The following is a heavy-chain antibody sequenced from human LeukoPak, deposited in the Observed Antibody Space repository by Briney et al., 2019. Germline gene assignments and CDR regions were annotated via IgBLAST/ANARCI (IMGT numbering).Heavy chain of an antibody. D-gene: IGHD6-13*01. J-gene: IGHJ1*01. CDR3: AKDRIAAAGSEYFQH. CDR1: GFTFSSYG. Sequence: QPGGSLRLSCAASGFTFSSYGMHWVRQAPGKGLEWVAFIRYDGSNKYYADSVKGRFTISRDNSKNTLYLQMNSLRAEDTAVYYCAKDRIAAAGSEYFQHWGQGTLVTVSS. CDR2: IRYDGSNK. V-gene: IGHV3-30*02.